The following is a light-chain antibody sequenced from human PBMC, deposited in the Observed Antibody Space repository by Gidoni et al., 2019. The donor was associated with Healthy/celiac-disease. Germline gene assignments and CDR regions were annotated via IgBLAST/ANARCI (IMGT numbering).Light chain of an antibody. CDR1: QSISSY. CDR2: AAS. CDR3: QQSYSTPPLT. V-gene: IGKV1-39*01. J-gene: IGKJ5*01. Sequence: DIQMTQSPSSLSASEGDRVTITCRASQSISSYLNWYQQKPGKAPKLLIYAASSLQSGVPSRFSGSGSGTDCTLTISSLQPEDFATYYCQQSYSTPPLTFGQGTRLEIK.